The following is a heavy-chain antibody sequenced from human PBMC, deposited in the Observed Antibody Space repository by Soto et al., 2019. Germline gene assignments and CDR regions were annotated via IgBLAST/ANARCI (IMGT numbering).Heavy chain of an antibody. CDR2: IYWDDDK. CDR1: GFSLRNSGVG. D-gene: IGHD4-17*01. V-gene: IGHV2-5*02. Sequence: QITLKESGPTLGKPTQTLTLTCTVSGFSLRNSGVGVGWIRQPPGKALEWLALIYWDDDKRYSPSLKSRLTITKDTSKNQVVLTMTNMDPVDTATYYCAHLTTGGFYFDYWGQGTLVTVSS. CDR3: AHLTTGGFYFDY. J-gene: IGHJ4*02.